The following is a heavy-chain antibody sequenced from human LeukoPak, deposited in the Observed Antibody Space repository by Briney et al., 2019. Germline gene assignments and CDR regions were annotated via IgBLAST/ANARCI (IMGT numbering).Heavy chain of an antibody. CDR3: ARIPSSAVVRFLEWLPWAFDI. J-gene: IGHJ3*02. V-gene: IGHV4-59*01. CDR2: IYYSGST. Sequence: KASETLSLTCTVSGGSISSYYWSWIRQPPGKGLEWIGYIYYSGSTNYNPSLKSRVTISVDTTKNQFSLKMSSVTAADTAVYYCARIPSSAVVRFLEWLPWAFDIWGQGTMVTVSS. CDR1: GGSISSYY. D-gene: IGHD3-3*01.